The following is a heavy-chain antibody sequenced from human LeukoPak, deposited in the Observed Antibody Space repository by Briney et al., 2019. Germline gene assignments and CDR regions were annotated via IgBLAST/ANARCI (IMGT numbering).Heavy chain of an antibody. D-gene: IGHD4-17*01. CDR3: ARGTHGDYHDY. CDR1: GGSITGDY. J-gene: IGHJ4*02. V-gene: IGHV4-59*01. Sequence: SETLSLTCTVSGGSITGDYWSWLRQPPGKGLEWIGYVYYTGSTNYNPSLKSRVTTSVDMSKNQFSLNLSSVTAADTAVYYCARGTHGDYHDYWGQGTLVTVSS. CDR2: VYYTGST.